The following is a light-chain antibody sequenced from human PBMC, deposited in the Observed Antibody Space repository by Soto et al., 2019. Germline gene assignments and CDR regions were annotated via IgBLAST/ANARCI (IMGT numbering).Light chain of an antibody. J-gene: IGKJ5*01. V-gene: IGKV3-15*01. Sequence: EIVMTQSPATLSVSPGERATLSCRASQSISIKIAWYQQKPGQAPRLVIYDTSTRATGIPARFSGSGSGTEFTLTISSLQSEDFAVYYCQQYNNWPPITFGQGTRLEIK. CDR1: QSISIK. CDR3: QQYNNWPPIT. CDR2: DTS.